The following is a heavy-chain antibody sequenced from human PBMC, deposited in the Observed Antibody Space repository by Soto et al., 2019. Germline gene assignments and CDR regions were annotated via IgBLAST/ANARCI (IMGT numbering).Heavy chain of an antibody. V-gene: IGHV1-69*01. CDR2: IIPIFGTA. Sequence: QVQLVQSGAEVKKPGSSVKVSCKASGGTFSSYAISWVRQAPGQGLEWMGGIIPIFGTANYAQKCQGRVTITPDESTSTAYMEPGSLRSEDPAVYYGASPPPLDCYGSGGYGDYYYGMDVWGQGTTVTVAS. D-gene: IGHD3-10*01. CDR3: ASPPPLDCYGSGGYGDYYYGMDV. J-gene: IGHJ6*02. CDR1: GGTFSSYA.